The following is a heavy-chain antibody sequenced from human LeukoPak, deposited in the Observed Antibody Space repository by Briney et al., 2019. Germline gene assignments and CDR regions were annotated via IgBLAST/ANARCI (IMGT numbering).Heavy chain of an antibody. V-gene: IGHV3-7*05. J-gene: IGHJ4*02. CDR2: IKQDGGEK. D-gene: IGHD3-10*01. CDR1: GFTFSNHQ. CDR3: ARWNYDSGSWVLDY. Sequence: GGPLRLSCAGSGFTFSNHQMNWVRRAPGKGLEWVAKIKQDGGEKHYVDSVKGRFTISRDNAKNSLYLQMNSLRVEDTAMYYCARWNYDSGSWVLDYWGQGTLVTVSS.